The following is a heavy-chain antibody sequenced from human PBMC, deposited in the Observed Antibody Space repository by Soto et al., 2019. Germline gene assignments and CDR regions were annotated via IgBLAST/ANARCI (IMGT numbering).Heavy chain of an antibody. D-gene: IGHD4-4*01. CDR2: ISAYNGNT. CDR1: GYTFTSYG. Sequence: ASVKVSCKASGYTFTSYGISWVRQAPGQGLEWMGWISAYNGNTNYAQKLQGRVTMTTDTSTSTAYMELRSLRSDDTAVYYCARVPEELQYHTAFDYWGQGTLVTVSS. J-gene: IGHJ4*02. V-gene: IGHV1-18*01. CDR3: ARVPEELQYHTAFDY.